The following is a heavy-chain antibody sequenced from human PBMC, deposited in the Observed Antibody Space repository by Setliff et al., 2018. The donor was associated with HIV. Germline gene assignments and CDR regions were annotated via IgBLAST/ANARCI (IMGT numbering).Heavy chain of an antibody. J-gene: IGHJ6*03. D-gene: IGHD3-10*01. V-gene: IGHV4-39*01. Sequence: SETLSLTCTVSGGSISTSRYYWGWIRQPPGKGLEWIGSINYRGNTYYNPSLKSRAAKSVDTSKNQISLKLSSVTAADTAVYYCASLDGSESPYIYYYYMDVWGEGTAVTVSS. CDR3: ASLDGSESPYIYYYYMDV. CDR1: GGSISTSRYY. CDR2: INYRGNT.